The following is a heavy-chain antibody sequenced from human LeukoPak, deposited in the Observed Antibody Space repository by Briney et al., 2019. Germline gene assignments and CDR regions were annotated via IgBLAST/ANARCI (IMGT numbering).Heavy chain of an antibody. CDR3: ARRTRWEYAFDI. CDR2: IYPNGRT. Sequence: SETLSLTCTVASASISSGAYYWHWIRQPAGKGLEWIGRIYPNGRTEYNPSLKSRATILLDTSKNQFSLKLSSVTAADTAVYYCARRTRWEYAFDIWGQGTMVTVSS. V-gene: IGHV4-61*02. CDR1: SASISSGAYY. J-gene: IGHJ3*02. D-gene: IGHD1-26*01.